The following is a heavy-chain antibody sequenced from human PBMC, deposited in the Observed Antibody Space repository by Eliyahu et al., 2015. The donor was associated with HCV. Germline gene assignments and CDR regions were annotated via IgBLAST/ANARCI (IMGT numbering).Heavy chain of an antibody. J-gene: IGHJ4*02. V-gene: IGHV4-59*01. Sequence: QVQLQESGPGLVKPSETLSLTCTVSGGSTNNYYWSWIRQPPGKELEWIGYIYYSGSTNYNPSLKSRVTISVDTSKNQFSLQLSSVTAADTAVYYCARGPTKYYFDYWGQGILVTVSS. CDR3: ARGPTKYYFDY. D-gene: IGHD5-24*01. CDR1: GGSTNNYY. CDR2: IYYSGST.